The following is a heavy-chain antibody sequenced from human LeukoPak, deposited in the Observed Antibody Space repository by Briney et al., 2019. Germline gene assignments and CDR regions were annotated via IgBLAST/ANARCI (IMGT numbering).Heavy chain of an antibody. Sequence: GGSLRLSCAASGFTFSSYWMHWVRQAPGKGLVWVSRINSDGSNTSYAHSVKGRFTIPRDNAKNTLYLQMNRLRAEHTAVYYCASRSPDMDVWGKGTTVTVSS. V-gene: IGHV3-74*01. CDR2: INSDGSNT. J-gene: IGHJ6*03. CDR3: ASRSPDMDV. CDR1: GFTFSSYW.